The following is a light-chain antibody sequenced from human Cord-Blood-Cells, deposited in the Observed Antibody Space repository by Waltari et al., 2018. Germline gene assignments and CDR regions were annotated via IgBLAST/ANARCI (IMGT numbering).Light chain of an antibody. J-gene: IGKJ4*01. V-gene: IGKV3-11*01. CDR1: QSVSSY. CDR3: QQRSNWPLT. Sequence: EIVLTQSPVTLSLSPGDRATLSCRASQSVSSYLAWYHQKPWQAPRLLIYDASNRATGIPARFSGSGSGTDFTLTISSLEPEDFAVYCCQQRSNWPLTFGGGTKVEI. CDR2: DAS.